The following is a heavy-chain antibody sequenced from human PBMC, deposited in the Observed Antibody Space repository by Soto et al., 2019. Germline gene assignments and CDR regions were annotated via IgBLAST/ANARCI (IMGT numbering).Heavy chain of an antibody. V-gene: IGHV5-51*01. D-gene: IGHD3-10*01. Sequence: AQLEQSGAEVKKPGESLKISCKGPGHLFNNHWIGWVRQTPGKGLEWMGLIFTRDSETKTSPSFQGHVSFSVDNSINTVYLQWTSLKTTDTGIYFCARGYFDSGHGYDLWGQGTLVTVSS. CDR3: ARGYFDSGHGYDL. CDR1: GHLFNNHW. J-gene: IGHJ5*02. CDR2: IFTRDSET.